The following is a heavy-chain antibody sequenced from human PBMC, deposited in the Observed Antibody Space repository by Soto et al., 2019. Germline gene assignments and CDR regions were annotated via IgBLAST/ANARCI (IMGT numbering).Heavy chain of an antibody. CDR1: DYTLTSYG. J-gene: IGHJ6*02. D-gene: IGHD6-13*01. Sequence: QVQLVQSGAEVKKPGASVKVSSKASDYTLTSYGISWVRQALGQGLERMGWTSAYNGNTNYAQKHQGRVTMTTDTSTSTAYMEMRSLRSEDTAVYYCARWAFLAAAGSQTEYYGMDVWGQGTTVTVSS. CDR3: ARWAFLAAAGSQTEYYGMDV. CDR2: TSAYNGNT. V-gene: IGHV1-18*01.